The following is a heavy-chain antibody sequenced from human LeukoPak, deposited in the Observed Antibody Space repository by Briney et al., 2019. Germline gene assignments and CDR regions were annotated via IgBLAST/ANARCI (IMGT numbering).Heavy chain of an antibody. D-gene: IGHD2-2*01. V-gene: IGHV3-21*01. CDR2: ISSSSSYI. Sequence: GGSLRLSRAASGFTLSSYSMNWVRQAPGKGLEWVSSISSSSSYIYYADSVKGRFTISRDNAKNSLYLQMNSLRAEDTAVYYCARRMASTLGYCSSTSCYGAFDIWGQGTMVTVSS. J-gene: IGHJ3*02. CDR1: GFTLSSYS. CDR3: ARRMASTLGYCSSTSCYGAFDI.